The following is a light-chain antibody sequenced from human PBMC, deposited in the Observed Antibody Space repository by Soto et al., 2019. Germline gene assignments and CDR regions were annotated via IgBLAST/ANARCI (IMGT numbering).Light chain of an antibody. CDR3: QQYDNLPIT. J-gene: IGKJ5*01. Sequence: DIQMTHSVTSLSPTVSHRFLISSQARQDSKHYLNWYQQKPGKAPNLLIYDTSVLETGVPSRFSGSGSGTDFTFTISSLQPEDIATYYCQQYDNLPITFGQGTRLEI. CDR2: DTS. CDR1: QDSKHY. V-gene: IGKV1-33*01.